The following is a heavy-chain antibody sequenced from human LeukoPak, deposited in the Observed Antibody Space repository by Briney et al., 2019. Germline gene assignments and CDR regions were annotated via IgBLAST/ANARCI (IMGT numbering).Heavy chain of an antibody. V-gene: IGHV3-23*01. J-gene: IGHJ3*02. Sequence: PGGSLRLSCAASGFSLRAYDLIWVRQAPGKGLDWVSIINGGGDIMMYEDSVKGRFTISRDNSKNTFYLQMNSLRVEDTAVYYCAKGTGPIVSILWWNGAFDIWGQGTMVTVSS. CDR2: INGGGDIM. CDR3: AKGTGPIVSILWWNGAFDI. D-gene: IGHD2-21*01. CDR1: GFSLRAYD.